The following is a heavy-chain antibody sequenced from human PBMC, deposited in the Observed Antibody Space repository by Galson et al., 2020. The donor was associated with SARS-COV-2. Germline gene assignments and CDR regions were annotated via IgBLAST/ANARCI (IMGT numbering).Heavy chain of an antibody. J-gene: IGHJ6*03. V-gene: IGHV1-8*01. CDR2: MNPNSGNT. Sequence: ASVKVSCKASGYTFTSYDINWVRQATGQGLEWMGWMNPNSGNTGYAQKFQGRVTMTRNTSISTAYMELSSLRSEDTAVYYCARRGGATEDDFWSGYYFYYYYYMDVWGKGTTVTVSS. CDR1: GYTFTSYD. CDR3: ARRGGATEDDFWSGYYFYYYYYMDV. D-gene: IGHD3-3*01.